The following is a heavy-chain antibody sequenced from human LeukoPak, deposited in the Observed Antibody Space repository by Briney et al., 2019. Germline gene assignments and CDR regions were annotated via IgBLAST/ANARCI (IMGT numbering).Heavy chain of an antibody. J-gene: IGHJ4*02. Sequence: GGSLRLSCAASGFTFSNFGMHWVRQAPGKGLEWVAVISYDGSNKYYADSVKGRFTISRDNSKNTLYLQMNSLRAEDTAVYYCAKGPIVAQDYWGQGTLVTVSS. CDR1: GFTFSNFG. V-gene: IGHV3-30*18. D-gene: IGHD5-12*01. CDR3: AKGPIVAQDY. CDR2: ISYDGSNK.